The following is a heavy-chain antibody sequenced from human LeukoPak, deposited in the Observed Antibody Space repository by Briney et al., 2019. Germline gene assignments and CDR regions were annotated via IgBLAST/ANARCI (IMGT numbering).Heavy chain of an antibody. D-gene: IGHD3-16*02. Sequence: HPGGSLRLSCAASGFTFSSYSMNWVRQAPGKGLEWVSYISSSSSTIYYADSVKGRFTISRDDAKNSLYLQMNSLRAEDTAVYYCAGSYDYVWGSYRELFDYWGQGTLVTVSS. V-gene: IGHV3-48*01. CDR3: AGSYDYVWGSYRELFDY. CDR2: ISSSSSTI. CDR1: GFTFSSYS. J-gene: IGHJ4*02.